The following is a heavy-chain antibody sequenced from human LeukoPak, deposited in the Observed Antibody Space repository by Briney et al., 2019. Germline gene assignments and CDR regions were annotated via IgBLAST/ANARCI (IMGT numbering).Heavy chain of an antibody. J-gene: IGHJ2*01. CDR1: GFTFSRYS. CDR2: ISSASSLI. CDR3: ARDSSDDFDL. V-gene: IGHV3-48*01. D-gene: IGHD3-22*01. Sequence: PGGSLRLSRAASGFTFSRYSMNWVRQSPGKGLEWVSFISSASSLIYYADSVQDRFIISRDNAKNSLFLQMSTLRAEDTAVYYCARDSSDDFDLWGRGTLVTVSS.